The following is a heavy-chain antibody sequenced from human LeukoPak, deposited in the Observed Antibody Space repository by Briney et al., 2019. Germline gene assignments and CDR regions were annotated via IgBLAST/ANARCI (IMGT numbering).Heavy chain of an antibody. D-gene: IGHD3-10*01. J-gene: IGHJ4*02. CDR1: GFTFTSYT. V-gene: IGHV3-30*04. CDR3: ARKSLWFKYYDC. CDR2: TSYDGTNK. Sequence: GGSLRLSCAASGFTFTSYTMHWVRQAPGKGLERVAATSYDGTNKYYADSVKGRFTISRDNSNNTLYLQMNSLRPEDTAVYFCARKSLWFKYYDCWGQGMLVTVSS.